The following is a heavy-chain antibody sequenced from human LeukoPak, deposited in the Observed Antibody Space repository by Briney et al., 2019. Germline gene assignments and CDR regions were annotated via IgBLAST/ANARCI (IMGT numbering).Heavy chain of an antibody. J-gene: IGHJ4*02. D-gene: IGHD2/OR15-2a*01. V-gene: IGHV3-23*01. Sequence: GGSLRLSCAASGFTFSSYAMSWVRQAPGKGLEWVSGISGSSGSTNYADSVKGRFTISRDNSKNTLYLQMNSLRAEDTAVYYCAKDSAKKYDDYWGQGTLVTVSS. CDR3: AKDSAKKYDDY. CDR2: ISGSSGST. CDR1: GFTFSSYA.